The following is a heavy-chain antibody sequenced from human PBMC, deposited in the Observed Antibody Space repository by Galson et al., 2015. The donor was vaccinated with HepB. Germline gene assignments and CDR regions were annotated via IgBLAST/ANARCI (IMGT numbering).Heavy chain of an antibody. J-gene: IGHJ4*02. CDR3: ARSAGQSSLEMN. CDR1: GFTFSDYY. CDR2: ISSSSSYT. Sequence: SLRLSCAASGFTFSDYYMSWIRQAPGKGLEWVSYISSSSSYTNYADSVKGRFTISRDNAKNSLYLQMNSLRAEDTAVYYCARSAGQSSLEMNWGQGTLVTASS. D-gene: IGHD1-1*01. V-gene: IGHV3-11*06.